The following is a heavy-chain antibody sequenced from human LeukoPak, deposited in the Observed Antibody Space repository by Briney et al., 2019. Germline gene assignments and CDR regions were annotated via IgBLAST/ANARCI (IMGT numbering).Heavy chain of an antibody. V-gene: IGHV4-39*07. CDR3: ARGKITMVRGVIITGYYYYMDV. Sequence: SSETLSLTCTVSGGSISSSSYYWGWIRQPPGKGLEWIGSIYYSGSTNYNPSLKSRVTISVDTSKNQFSLKLSSVTAADTAVYYCARGKITMVRGVIITGYYYYMDVWGKGTTVTVSS. J-gene: IGHJ6*03. D-gene: IGHD3-10*01. CDR2: IYYSGST. CDR1: GGSISSSSYY.